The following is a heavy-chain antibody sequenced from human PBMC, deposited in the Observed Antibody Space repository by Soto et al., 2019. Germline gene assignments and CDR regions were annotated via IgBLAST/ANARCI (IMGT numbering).Heavy chain of an antibody. CDR3: ARSAIFGVVNAYYFDY. D-gene: IGHD3-3*01. V-gene: IGHV1-18*04. CDR1: GYTFTSYG. CDR2: ISAYNGNT. J-gene: IGHJ4*02. Sequence: ASVKVSCKASGYTFTSYGISWVRQAPGQGLEWMGWISAYNGNTNYAQKLQGRVTMTTDTSTSTAYMELRSLRSDDTAVYYCARSAIFGVVNAYYFDYWGQGTLVTVSS.